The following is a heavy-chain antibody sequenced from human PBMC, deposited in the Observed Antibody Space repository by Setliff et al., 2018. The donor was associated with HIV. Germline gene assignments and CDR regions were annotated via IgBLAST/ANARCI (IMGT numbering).Heavy chain of an antibody. CDR3: AKTIGRYFDIFDN. CDR1: GGSISSTSYY. J-gene: IGHJ4*02. CDR2: ISSSGNT. D-gene: IGHD3-9*01. Sequence: SETLSLTCTVSGGSISSTSYYWGWIRQPPGTGLEWIGSISSSGNTYCNPSLKSRVTTSVDTPKNQFSLKLNSVTAADTAVYYCAKTIGRYFDIFDNWGQGTLVTVSS. V-gene: IGHV4-39*01.